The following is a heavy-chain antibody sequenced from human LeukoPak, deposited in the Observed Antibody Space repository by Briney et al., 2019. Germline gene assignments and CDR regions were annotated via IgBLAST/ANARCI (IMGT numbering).Heavy chain of an antibody. CDR3: ARLSDSISCFGFDI. CDR2: IKQDESEK. D-gene: IGHD2-2*01. CDR1: GFTFSSYW. J-gene: IGHJ3*02. V-gene: IGHV3-7*01. Sequence: PGGSLRLSCEASGFTFSSYWMSWVRQAPGKGLEWVANIKQDESEKYYVDSVKGRFTISRDNAKNSLYQQMNSLRAEDTAVYYCARLSDSISCFGFDIWGQGTTVTVSS.